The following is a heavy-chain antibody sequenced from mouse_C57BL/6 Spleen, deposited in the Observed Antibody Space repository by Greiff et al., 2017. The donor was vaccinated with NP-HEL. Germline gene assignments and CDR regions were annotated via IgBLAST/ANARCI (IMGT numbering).Heavy chain of an antibody. CDR1: GYTFTSYW. CDR2: IYPSDSET. D-gene: IGHD2-5*01. Sequence: QVQLKQPGAELVRPGSSVKLSCKASGYTFTSYWMDWVKQRPGQGLEWIGNIYPSDSETHYNQKFKDKATLTVDKSSSTAYIQLSSLTSEDSAVYYCARLGSNYGFDYWGQGTTLTVSS. V-gene: IGHV1-61*01. J-gene: IGHJ2*01. CDR3: ARLGSNYGFDY.